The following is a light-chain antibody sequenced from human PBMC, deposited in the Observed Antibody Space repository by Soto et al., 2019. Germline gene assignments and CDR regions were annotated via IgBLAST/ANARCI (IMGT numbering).Light chain of an antibody. V-gene: IGLV2-23*02. J-gene: IGLJ1*01. CDR2: EVI. Sequence: QSALTQPASVSGSPGQSITISCTGTSSDVGTYTLVSWYQQHPGKAPQLMIYEVIKRPSGVSDRFSGSKSGNTASLTISALQAEDEADYYCCSYARSSPFVFGTGTKLTVL. CDR1: SSDVGTYTL. CDR3: CSYARSSPFV.